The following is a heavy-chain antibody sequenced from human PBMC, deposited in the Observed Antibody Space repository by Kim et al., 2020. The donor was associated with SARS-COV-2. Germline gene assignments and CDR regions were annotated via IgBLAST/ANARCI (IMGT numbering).Heavy chain of an antibody. Sequence: GGSLRLSCTASGFTFSTYWMSWVRQAPGKGLEWVANIKEDGSEKYHVDSVKGRFTISRDNAKNSVYLLMNSLRVEDTAVYYCVRDGSGSNGRAFDIWGQGTMVTVSS. CDR2: IKEDGSEK. J-gene: IGHJ3*02. CDR1: GFTFSTYW. V-gene: IGHV3-7*01. CDR3: VRDGSGSNGRAFDI. D-gene: IGHD1-26*01.